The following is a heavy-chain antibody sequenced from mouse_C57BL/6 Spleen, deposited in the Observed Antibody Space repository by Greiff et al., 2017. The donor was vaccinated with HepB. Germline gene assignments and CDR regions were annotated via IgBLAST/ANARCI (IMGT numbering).Heavy chain of an antibody. J-gene: IGHJ1*03. CDR1: GFTFSDYY. D-gene: IGHD2-12*01. CDR2: INYDGSST. V-gene: IGHV5-16*01. Sequence: EVMLVESEGGLVQPGSSMKLSCTASGFTFSDYYMAWVRQVPEKGLEWVANINYDGSSTYYLDSLKSRFIISRDNAKNILYLQMSSLKSEDTATYYCARGPYYSNWYFDVWGTGTTVTVSS. CDR3: ARGPYYSNWYFDV.